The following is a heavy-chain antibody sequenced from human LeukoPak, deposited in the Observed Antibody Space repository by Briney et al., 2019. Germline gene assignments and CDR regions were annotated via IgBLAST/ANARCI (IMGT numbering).Heavy chain of an antibody. D-gene: IGHD1-7*01. CDR2: IGGSGGST. J-gene: IGHJ4*02. Sequence: PGGSLRLSCAASGFTFSSYAMSWVRQAPGKGLEWVSVIGGSGGSTYYADSVKGRFTTSRDNSKNTLYLQMSSLRAEDTAVYYCAKKKRELRGFDYWGQGTLVTVSS. CDR3: AKKKRELRGFDY. V-gene: IGHV3-23*01. CDR1: GFTFSSYA.